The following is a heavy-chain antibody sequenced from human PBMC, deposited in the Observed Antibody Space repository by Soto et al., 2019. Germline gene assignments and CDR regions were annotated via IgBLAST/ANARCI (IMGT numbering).Heavy chain of an antibody. J-gene: IGHJ3*02. Sequence: GGSLRLSCAASGFAFSAYGMNWVRQAPGKGLQWVSGLVGSGDDKNYADSVRGRFSVSRDNSKNILYLQMNSLRDDDTAVYYCAKDLIAINGVWESFDMCGRGTKGTGSS. CDR2: LVGSGDDK. V-gene: IGHV3-23*01. D-gene: IGHD2-8*01. CDR3: AKDLIAINGVWESFDM. CDR1: GFAFSAYG.